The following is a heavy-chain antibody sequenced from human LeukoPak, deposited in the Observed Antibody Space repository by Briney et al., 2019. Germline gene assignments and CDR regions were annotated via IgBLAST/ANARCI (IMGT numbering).Heavy chain of an antibody. V-gene: IGHV3-74*01. D-gene: IGHD5-24*01. CDR3: AKIRDGYNSYFEY. CDR1: GFTFSSYV. CDR2: INGDGSST. J-gene: IGHJ4*02. Sequence: GGSLRLSCAASGFTFSSYVMGWVRQAPGKGLVWVSRINGDGSSTTYADSVKGRFTISRDNAKNTLYLQMNSLRAEDTAVYHCAKIRDGYNSYFEYWGQGTLVTVSS.